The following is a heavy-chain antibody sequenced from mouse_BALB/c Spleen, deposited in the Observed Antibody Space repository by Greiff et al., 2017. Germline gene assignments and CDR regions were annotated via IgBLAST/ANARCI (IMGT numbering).Heavy chain of an antibody. CDR2: ISNGGGST. Sequence: EVKLMESGGGLVQPGGSLKLSCAASGFTFSSYTMSWVRQTPEKRLEWVAYISNGGGSTYYPDTVKGRFTISRDNAKNTLYLQMSSLKSEDTAMYYCARSTGTGFDYWGQGTTLTVSS. V-gene: IGHV5-12-2*01. D-gene: IGHD4-1*01. CDR1: GFTFSSYT. J-gene: IGHJ2*01. CDR3: ARSTGTGFDY.